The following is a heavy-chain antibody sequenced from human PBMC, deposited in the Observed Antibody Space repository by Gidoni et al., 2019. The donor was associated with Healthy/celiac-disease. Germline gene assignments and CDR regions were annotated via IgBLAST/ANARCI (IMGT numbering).Heavy chain of an antibody. D-gene: IGHD6-13*01. J-gene: IGHJ6*02. Sequence: QVQLQESGPGLVKPSETLSLTCAVSGYSISSGFYWGWIRQPPGKGLEWIGSIYHSGSTYYNPSLKSRVTISVDTSKNQFSLKLSSVTAADTAVYYCARDIAAAGRYYYGMDVWGQGTTVTVSS. CDR1: GYSISSGFY. CDR3: ARDIAAAGRYYYGMDV. CDR2: IYHSGST. V-gene: IGHV4-38-2*02.